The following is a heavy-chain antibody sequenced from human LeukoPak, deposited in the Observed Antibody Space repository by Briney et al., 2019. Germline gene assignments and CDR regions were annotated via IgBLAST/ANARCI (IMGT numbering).Heavy chain of an antibody. J-gene: IGHJ4*02. Sequence: SETLSLTCTVQGGSLSGAYWTWIRQPPGKGLEWIGEINHTGSTNYNPSFKSRVTMSADTPKNQFSLNLTSVTAADTALYYCARGPVRLARPYDFWGQGALVTVSS. CDR1: GGSLSGAY. D-gene: IGHD3-9*01. CDR2: INHTGST. CDR3: ARGPVRLARPYDF. V-gene: IGHV4-34*01.